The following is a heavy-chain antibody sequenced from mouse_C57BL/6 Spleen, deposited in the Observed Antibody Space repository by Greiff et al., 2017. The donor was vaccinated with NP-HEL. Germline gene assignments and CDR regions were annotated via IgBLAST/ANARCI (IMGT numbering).Heavy chain of an antibody. V-gene: IGHV1-39*01. D-gene: IGHD1-1*01. CDR1: GYSFTDYN. Sequence: EVQLQQSGPELVKPGAAGMMSWAASGYSFTDYNMNWVKQSNGKSLEWIGVINPNYGTPSYNQKFKGKATLTVDQSSSTAYMQLNSLTSEDSTVYYCTSSTYYGSSGKDYWGQGTTLTVSS. CDR3: TSSTYYGSSGKDY. J-gene: IGHJ2*01. CDR2: INPNYGTP.